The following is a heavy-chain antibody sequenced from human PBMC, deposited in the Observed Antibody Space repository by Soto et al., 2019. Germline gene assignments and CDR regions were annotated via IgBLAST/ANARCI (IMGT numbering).Heavy chain of an antibody. V-gene: IGHV3-23*01. J-gene: IGHJ6*02. CDR3: AKDGITIFGVVIYHYYGMDV. CDR1: GFTFSSYA. Sequence: PGGSLRLSCAASGFTFSSYAMSWVRQAPGKGLEWVSAISGSGGSTYYADSVKGRFTISRDNSKNTLYLQMNSLRAEDTAVYYCAKDGITIFGVVIYHYYGMDVWGQGTTVTVSS. D-gene: IGHD3-3*01. CDR2: ISGSGGST.